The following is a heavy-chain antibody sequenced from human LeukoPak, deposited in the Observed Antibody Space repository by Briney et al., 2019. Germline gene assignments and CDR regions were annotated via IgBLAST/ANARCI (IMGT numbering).Heavy chain of an antibody. V-gene: IGHV3-48*03. Sequence: QTGGSLRLSCAASGFTFSSYEMNWVRQAPGKGLEWVSYISSSSSTIYYADSVKGRFTISRDNAKNSLYLQMNSLRAEDTAVYYCAKIFEYSYGLMVGDYWGQGTLVTVSS. D-gene: IGHD5-18*01. CDR2: ISSSSSTI. CDR1: GFTFSSYE. CDR3: AKIFEYSYGLMVGDY. J-gene: IGHJ4*02.